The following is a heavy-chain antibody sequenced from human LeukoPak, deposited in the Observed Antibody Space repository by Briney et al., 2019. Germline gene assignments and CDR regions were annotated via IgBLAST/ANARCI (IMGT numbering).Heavy chain of an antibody. CDR3: ARDGIVVVPAAIIYYYYGMDV. J-gene: IGHJ6*02. CDR1: GGSVSSNSAA. D-gene: IGHD2-2*02. V-gene: IGHV6-1*01. Sequence: SQTLSLTCAISGGSVSSNSAAWNWIRQSPSRGLEWLGRTYYRSKWYNDYAVSVKSRITINPDTSKNQFSLQLNSVTPEDTAVYYCARDGIVVVPAAIIYYYYGMDVWGQGTTVTVSS. CDR2: TYYRSKWYN.